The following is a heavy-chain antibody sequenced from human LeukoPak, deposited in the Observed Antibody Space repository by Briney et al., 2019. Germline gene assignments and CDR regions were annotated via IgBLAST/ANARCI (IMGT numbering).Heavy chain of an antibody. Sequence: SQTLSLTCAISGDSVSSNSAAWNWIRHSPSRGLEWLVRTYYRSKWYNDYAVSVKSRITINPDTSKNQFSLQLNSVTPEDTAVYYCARTSGPRGAHYYYMDVWGKGTTATVSS. CDR3: ARTSGPRGAHYYYMDV. V-gene: IGHV6-1*01. CDR1: GDSVSSNSAA. J-gene: IGHJ6*03. CDR2: TYYRSKWYN. D-gene: IGHD3-10*01.